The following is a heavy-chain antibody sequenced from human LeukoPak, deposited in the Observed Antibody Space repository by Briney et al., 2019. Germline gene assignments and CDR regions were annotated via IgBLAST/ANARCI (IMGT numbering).Heavy chain of an antibody. CDR2: INPSGGST. J-gene: IGHJ5*02. CDR1: GYTFTSYY. V-gene: IGHV1-46*01. CDR3: ARDAGYCSSTSCYGGSWFDP. Sequence: GASVKVSCKASGYTFTSYYMHWVRQAPGQGLEWMGIINPSGGSTSYAQKFQGRVTMTRDTSTSTVYMELSSLRSEDKAVYYCARDAGYCSSTSCYGGSWFDPWGQGTLVTVSS. D-gene: IGHD2-2*01.